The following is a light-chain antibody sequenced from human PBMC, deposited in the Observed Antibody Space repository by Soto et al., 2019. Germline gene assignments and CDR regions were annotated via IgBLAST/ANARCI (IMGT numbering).Light chain of an antibody. CDR2: GAS. V-gene: IGKV3-20*01. Sequence: EIVLPQSPGTLSLSPGDSAPLSCSASQTVSSNFLAWYQQRPAQAPRLLIHGASTRATGITDRFSGSVSGTDFTLTISGLEPEEFAVYYCQQYGSSPATVGQGTKVDNK. J-gene: IGKJ1*01. CDR3: QQYGSSPAT. CDR1: QTVSSNF.